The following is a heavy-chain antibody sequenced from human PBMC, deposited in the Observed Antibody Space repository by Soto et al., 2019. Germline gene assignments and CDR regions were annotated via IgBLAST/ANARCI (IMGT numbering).Heavy chain of an antibody. Sequence: SETLSLTCTVSGGSISSYYWSWIRQPPGKGLEWIGYIYYSGSTNYNPSLKSRVTISVDTSKNQFSLKLSSVTAADTAVYYCAGTMVRGVIEIFDYWGQGTLVTVSS. V-gene: IGHV4-59*01. CDR2: IYYSGST. CDR1: GGSISSYY. CDR3: AGTMVRGVIEIFDY. J-gene: IGHJ4*02. D-gene: IGHD3-10*01.